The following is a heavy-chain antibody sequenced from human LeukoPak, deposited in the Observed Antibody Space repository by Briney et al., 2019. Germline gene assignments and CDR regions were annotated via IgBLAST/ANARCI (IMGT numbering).Heavy chain of an antibody. J-gene: IGHJ4*02. Sequence: SVKVSCKASGFTFTSSAVQWVRQARGQRLEWIGWIVVGSGNTNYAQKFQERVTITRDMSTSTAYMELSSLRSEDTAVYYCAADPPDYYGSGSYPLYWGQGTLVTVSS. CDR3: AADPPDYYGSGSYPLY. V-gene: IGHV1-58*01. CDR2: IVVGSGNT. CDR1: GFTFTSSA. D-gene: IGHD3-10*01.